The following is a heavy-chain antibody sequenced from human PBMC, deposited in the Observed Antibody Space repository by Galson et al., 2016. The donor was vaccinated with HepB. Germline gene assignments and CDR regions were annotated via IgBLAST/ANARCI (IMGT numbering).Heavy chain of an antibody. V-gene: IGHV2-5*04. Sequence: PALVKPTQTLTLTCTFSGFSLSTSGVGVGWIRHPPGKALEWLAFIYWDDDKRYSPSLKSRLTINKDTSKKQVVLTMTNMDPEDTDTYYCVEALRLVKGGLYHWYVDLWGRGTLVTVSS. D-gene: IGHD3-9*01. CDR2: IYWDDDK. J-gene: IGHJ2*01. CDR3: VEALRLVKGGLYHWYVDL. CDR1: GFSLSTSGVG.